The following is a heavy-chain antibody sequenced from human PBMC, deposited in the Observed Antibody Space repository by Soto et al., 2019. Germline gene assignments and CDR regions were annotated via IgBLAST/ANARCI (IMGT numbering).Heavy chain of an antibody. D-gene: IGHD6-19*01. CDR3: ARHLPSSGSAWYRDVNWFDP. J-gene: IGHJ5*02. CDR2: IYYSGST. Sequence: SETLSLTCTVSGGSISSSSYYWGWIRQPPGKGLEWIGSIYYSGSTYYNPSLKSRVTISVDTSKNQFSLKLSSVTAADTAVYYCARHLPSSGSAWYRDVNWFDPWGQGTLVTVSS. V-gene: IGHV4-39*01. CDR1: GGSISSSSYY.